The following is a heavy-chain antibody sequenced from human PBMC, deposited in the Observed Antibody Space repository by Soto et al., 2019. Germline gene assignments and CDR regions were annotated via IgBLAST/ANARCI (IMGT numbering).Heavy chain of an antibody. Sequence: GSLRLSCAASGFTFSSYAMHWVRQAPGKGLEWVAVISYDGSNKYYADSVKGRFTISRDNSKNTLYLQMNSLRAEDTAVYYCAIGYCSGGSCPMDGDYWGQGTLVTVSS. CDR1: GFTFSSYA. V-gene: IGHV3-30-3*01. CDR2: ISYDGSNK. J-gene: IGHJ4*02. CDR3: AIGYCSGGSCPMDGDY. D-gene: IGHD2-15*01.